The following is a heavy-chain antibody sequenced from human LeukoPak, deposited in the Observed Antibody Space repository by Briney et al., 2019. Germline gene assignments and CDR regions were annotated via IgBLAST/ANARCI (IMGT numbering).Heavy chain of an antibody. CDR1: GYTFTSYY. CDR3: ARNRGYCSSTSCYRSDAFDI. V-gene: IGHV1-46*01. D-gene: IGHD2-2*02. Sequence: ASVKVSCKASGYTFTSYYMHWVRQAPGQGLEWMGIINPSGGSTSYAQKFQGRVTMTRDTSTSTVYMELSSLRSEDTAVYYCARNRGYCSSTSCYRSDAFDIWGQGTMVTVSS. J-gene: IGHJ3*02. CDR2: INPSGGST.